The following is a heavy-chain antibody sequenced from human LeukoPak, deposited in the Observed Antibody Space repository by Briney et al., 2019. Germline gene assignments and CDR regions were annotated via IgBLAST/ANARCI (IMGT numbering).Heavy chain of an antibody. CDR2: LYPGDSDT. D-gene: IGHD3-16*01. CDR3: ARRGSRAYYGMDV. Sequence: GESLKISCKGSGYSFTSYWIGWVRQMPGKGLEWMGILYPGDSDTRYSPSFQGQVTISADKSISTAYLQWSSLKASDTAMYYCARRGSRAYYGMDVWGQGTTVTVSS. J-gene: IGHJ6*02. V-gene: IGHV5-51*01. CDR1: GYSFTSYW.